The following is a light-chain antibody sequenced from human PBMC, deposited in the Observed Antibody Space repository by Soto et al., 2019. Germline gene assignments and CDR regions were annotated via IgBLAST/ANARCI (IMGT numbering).Light chain of an antibody. Sequence: QSVLTQPPSVSGSPGQSVTISCTGTSSDVGSYNRVSWYQQPPGTATKLMIYEVTNRPSGVPDRFSGSKSGNTASLTISWLQAEDEADYYCSSYTSSDTYVFGTGTKVTVL. CDR3: SSYTSSDTYV. CDR2: EVT. CDR1: SSDVGSYNR. V-gene: IGLV2-18*02. J-gene: IGLJ1*01.